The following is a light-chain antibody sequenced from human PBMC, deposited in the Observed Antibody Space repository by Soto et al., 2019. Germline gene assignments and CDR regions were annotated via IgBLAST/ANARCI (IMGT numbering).Light chain of an antibody. CDR3: SSYTSSSTL. J-gene: IGLJ1*01. CDR1: SSDVGGYNY. V-gene: IGLV2-14*01. CDR2: EVS. Sequence: QSPLTQPASVSGSPGQSITISCTGTSSDVGGYNYVSWYQQHPGKAPKLMIYEVSNRPSGVSSRFSGSKSGNTASLTISGLQAEDEADYYCSSYTSSSTLFGTGTKV.